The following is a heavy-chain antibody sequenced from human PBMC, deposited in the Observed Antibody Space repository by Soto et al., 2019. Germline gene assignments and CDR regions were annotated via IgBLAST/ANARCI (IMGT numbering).Heavy chain of an antibody. Sequence: QVQLQESGPGLVKPSETLPLTGTVSGGAISSSSYYWGWFRQPPGKGLECIGSLDYTRNTYYNLSLKSRVTITADTSSTQFSLKLNSVTAAATAVYYCAASGSGWTIEYFQRWCLGTLVTVSS. V-gene: IGHV4-39*01. CDR3: AASGSGWTIEYFQR. CDR2: LDYTRNT. J-gene: IGHJ1*01. D-gene: IGHD6-19*01. CDR1: GGAISSSSYY.